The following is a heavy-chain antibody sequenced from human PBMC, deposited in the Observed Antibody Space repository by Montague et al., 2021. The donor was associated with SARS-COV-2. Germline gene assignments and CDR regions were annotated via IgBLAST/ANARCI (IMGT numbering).Heavy chain of an antibody. Sequence: CAISGDSVSSNSATWNWIRQSPSRGLEWLGRTYYRSMWKSDYARXLKSRIVINPDTSKNQFSLQLSSVTPEDTALYYCVRGIEAAGSYDYWGQGTLVTVSS. V-gene: IGHV6-1*01. D-gene: IGHD6-13*01. CDR2: TYYRSMWKS. J-gene: IGHJ4*02. CDR1: GDSVSSNSAT. CDR3: VRGIEAAGSYDY.